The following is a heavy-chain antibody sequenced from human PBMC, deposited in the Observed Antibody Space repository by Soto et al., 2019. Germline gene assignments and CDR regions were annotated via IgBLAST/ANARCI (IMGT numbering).Heavy chain of an antibody. V-gene: IGHV1-3*01. D-gene: IGHD3-3*01. CDR3: ARDRPRLLEGFPTAIWFDP. CDR2: INAGNGNT. Sequence: ASVKVSCKASGYTFTSYAMHWVRQAPGQRLEWMGWINAGNGNTKYSQKFQGRVTITRDTSASTAYMELSSLRSEDTAVYYCARDRPRLLEGFPTAIWFDPWGQGTLVTVSS. J-gene: IGHJ5*02. CDR1: GYTFTSYA.